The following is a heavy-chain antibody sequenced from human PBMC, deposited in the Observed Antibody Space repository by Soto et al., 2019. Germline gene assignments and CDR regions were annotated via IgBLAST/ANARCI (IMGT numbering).Heavy chain of an antibody. CDR2: ISAYNGNT. J-gene: IGHJ6*02. Sequence: QVQLVQSGAEVKKPGASVKVSCKASGYTFTSYGISWVRQAPGQGLEWMGWISAYNGNTNYAQKLQGRVTMTTDTSTSTDYMELRSLRSDDTAVYYCASAKAVAATYYDYGMDVWGQGTTVTVSS. V-gene: IGHV1-18*01. CDR1: GYTFTSYG. CDR3: ASAKAVAATYYDYGMDV. D-gene: IGHD6-19*01.